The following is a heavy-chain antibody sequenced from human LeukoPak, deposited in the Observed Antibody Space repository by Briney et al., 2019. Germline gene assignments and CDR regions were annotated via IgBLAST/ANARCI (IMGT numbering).Heavy chain of an antibody. CDR3: ATDTHYDFWSGLKRDNWFDP. V-gene: IGHV1-46*01. J-gene: IGHJ5*02. CDR2: ISPSGGST. Sequence: GASVKVSCKAFGYTFTGYWMHWVRQAPGQGPEWMGVISPSGGSTIYAQKFKGRVTLTRDMSTSTDYLELSSLRSEDTAVYYCATDTHYDFWSGLKRDNWFDPWGQGTLVTVSS. D-gene: IGHD3-3*01. CDR1: GYTFTGYW.